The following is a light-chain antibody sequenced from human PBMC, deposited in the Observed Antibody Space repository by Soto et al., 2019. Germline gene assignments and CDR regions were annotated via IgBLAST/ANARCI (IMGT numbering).Light chain of an antibody. CDR1: QSVSSD. V-gene: IGKV3-15*01. J-gene: IGKJ5*01. CDR3: QQYGSSPIT. CDR2: GTS. Sequence: IVMTQSPATLSVSPGEGATLSCRASQSVSSDLAWYHQKPGQAPRLLIYGTSTRATGIPARFSGSGSGTDFTLTISRLEPEDFAVYYCQQYGSSPITFGQGTRLEIK.